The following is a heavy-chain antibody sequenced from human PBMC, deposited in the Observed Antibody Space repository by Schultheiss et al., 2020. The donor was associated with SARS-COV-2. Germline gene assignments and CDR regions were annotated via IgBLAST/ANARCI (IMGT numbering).Heavy chain of an antibody. J-gene: IGHJ5*02. Sequence: ASVKVSCKASGYTFTGYYMHWVRQAPGQGLEWMGWINPNSGGTNYAQKFQGWVTMTRDTSISTAYMELSRLRSDDTAVYYCARPSFIAVAGTGQDWFDPWGQGTLVTVSS. V-gene: IGHV1-2*04. CDR3: ARPSFIAVAGTGQDWFDP. D-gene: IGHD6-19*01. CDR2: INPNSGGT. CDR1: GYTFTGYY.